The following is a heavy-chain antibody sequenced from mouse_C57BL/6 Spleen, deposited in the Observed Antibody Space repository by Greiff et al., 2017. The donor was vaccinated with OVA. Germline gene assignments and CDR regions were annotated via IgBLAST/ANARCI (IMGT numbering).Heavy chain of an antibody. CDR2: IDPSDSET. CDR1: GYTFTSYW. J-gene: IGHJ1*03. CDR3: ARPSIRYGSSHWYCDV. D-gene: IGHD1-1*01. Sequence: VQLQQPGAELVRPGSSVKLSCKASGYTFTSYWMHWVKQRPIQGLEWIGNIDPSDSETHYNQKFKDKATLTVDKSSSTAYMQLSSLTSEDSAVYYCARPSIRYGSSHWYCDVWGTGTTVTVSS. V-gene: IGHV1-52*01.